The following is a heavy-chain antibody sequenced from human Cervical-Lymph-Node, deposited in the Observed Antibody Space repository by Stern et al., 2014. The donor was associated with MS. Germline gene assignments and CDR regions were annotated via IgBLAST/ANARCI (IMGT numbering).Heavy chain of an antibody. CDR2: ISTYNGIP. CDR1: GYNFTNYG. V-gene: IGHV1-18*01. Sequence: QVQLVQSGGEVKKPGASVKVSCRASGYNFTNYGITWVRQAPGQGLEWMGGISTYNGIPTYAQKFQGRGTMTTAPATNTAYQALRSLTQDDTAVFYCAREAAARSFDFWGQGTLVTVSS. CDR3: AREAAARSFDF. J-gene: IGHJ4*02. D-gene: IGHD6-6*01.